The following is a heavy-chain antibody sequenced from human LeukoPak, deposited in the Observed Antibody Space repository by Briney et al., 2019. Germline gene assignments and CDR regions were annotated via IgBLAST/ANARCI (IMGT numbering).Heavy chain of an antibody. CDR2: INHSGST. CDR3: ARAGAHYYDFWSGYSNWFDP. CDR1: GGSFSGYY. V-gene: IGHV4-34*01. J-gene: IGHJ5*02. Sequence: SETLSLTCAVYGGSFSGYYWSWIRQPPGKGLGWIGEINHSGSTNYNPSLKSRVTISVDTSKNQFSLKLSSVTAADTAVYYCARAGAHYYDFWSGYSNWFDPWGQGTLVTVSS. D-gene: IGHD3-3*01.